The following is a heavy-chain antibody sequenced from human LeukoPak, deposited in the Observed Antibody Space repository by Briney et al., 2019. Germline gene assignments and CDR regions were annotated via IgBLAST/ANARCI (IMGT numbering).Heavy chain of an antibody. CDR2: IYHSGST. D-gene: IGHD4-17*01. V-gene: IGHV4-38-2*02. J-gene: IGHJ4*02. CDR3: ARVTEDTDYGDYEPYYFDY. CDR1: GYSISSGYY. Sequence: SETLSLTCTVSGYSISSGYYWGWIRPPPGKGLEWIGSIYHSGSTYYNPSLKSRVTISVDTSKNQFSLKLSSVTAADTAVYYCARVTEDTDYGDYEPYYFDYWGQGTLVTVSS.